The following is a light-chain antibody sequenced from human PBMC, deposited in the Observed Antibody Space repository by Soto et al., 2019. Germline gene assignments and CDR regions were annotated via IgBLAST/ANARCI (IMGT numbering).Light chain of an antibody. V-gene: IGKV3-15*01. CDR3: QQYKNWPPWYT. J-gene: IGKJ2*01. Sequence: EIVMTQSPATLSVSPGERATLSCRASQSVRSNLAWYQQKPGQAPRLLIYGASTRATGIPARFSGSGSGTEFTLTISSLQSEDFAVYYCQQYKNWPPWYTFGQGTKLEIK. CDR1: QSVRSN. CDR2: GAS.